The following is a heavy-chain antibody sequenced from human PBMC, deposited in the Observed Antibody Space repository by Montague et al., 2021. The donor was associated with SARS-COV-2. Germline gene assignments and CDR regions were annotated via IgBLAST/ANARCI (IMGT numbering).Heavy chain of an antibody. Sequence: ETLSLTCTVSGGSISSYYWSWIRQPAGKGLEWIGRIYTSGSTNYNPSLESRVTMSVDTSKNQFSLKKSSVTAADTAVYYCASVGRASYDSLTGCYYYGMDVWGQGTTVTVSS. CDR3: ASVGRASYDSLTGCYYYGMDV. CDR1: GGSISSYY. D-gene: IGHD3-9*01. J-gene: IGHJ6*02. CDR2: IYTSGST. V-gene: IGHV4-4*07.